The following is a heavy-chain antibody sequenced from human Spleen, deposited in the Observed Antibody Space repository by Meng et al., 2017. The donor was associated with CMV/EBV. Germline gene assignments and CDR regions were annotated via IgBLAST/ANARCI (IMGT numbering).Heavy chain of an antibody. CDR1: GFTFSNAW. J-gene: IGHJ5*02. Sequence: LSCAASGFTFSNAWMNWVRQAPGKGLEWVGHIRSKTNGGTTDYAAPVKGRFTISRDDSKNTLFLQMDTLKTEDTAVYYCTISPFDPWGQGTLVTVSS. D-gene: IGHD1-14*01. CDR2: IRSKTNGGTT. CDR3: TISPFDP. V-gene: IGHV3-15*01.